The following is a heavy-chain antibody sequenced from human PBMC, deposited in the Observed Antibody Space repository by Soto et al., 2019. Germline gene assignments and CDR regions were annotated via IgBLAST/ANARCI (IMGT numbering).Heavy chain of an antibody. CDR3: AKDLPSSGYYYSTFDY. V-gene: IGHV3-23*01. CDR1: GFTFSSHA. J-gene: IGHJ4*02. CDR2: ISGSGGST. Sequence: GGSLRLSCAASGFTFSSHAMSWVRQAPGKGLEWVSAISGSGGSTYYADSVKGRFTISRDNSKNTLYLQMNSLRAEDTAVYYCAKDLPSSGYYYSTFDYWGQGTLVTVSS. D-gene: IGHD3-22*01.